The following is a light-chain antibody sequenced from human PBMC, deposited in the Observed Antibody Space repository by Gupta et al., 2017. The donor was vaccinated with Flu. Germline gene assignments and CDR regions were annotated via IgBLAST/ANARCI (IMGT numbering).Light chain of an antibody. V-gene: IGKV3-15*01. CDR1: QSVSRN. CDR3: QQDNQGHT. CDR2: GAS. Sequence: SPATLSVSPGETATLSCRASQSVSRNLDWYQQKPGQAPRLLIYGASNRATGIPARFSGSGSGTEFTLTISSLQPEDFAVYYCQQDNQGHTFGQGTMMEIK. J-gene: IGKJ2*01.